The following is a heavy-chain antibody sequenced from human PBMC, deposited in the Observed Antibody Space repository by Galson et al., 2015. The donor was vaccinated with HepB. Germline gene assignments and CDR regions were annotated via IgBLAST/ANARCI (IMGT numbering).Heavy chain of an antibody. CDR2: IIPIFGTA. V-gene: IGHV1-69*13. D-gene: IGHD6-6*01. Sequence: SVKVSCKASGGTFSSYAISWVRQAPGQGLEWVGGIIPIFGTANYAQKFQGRVTITADESTSTAYMELSSLRSEDTAVYYCASNGIAARPYYYYGMDVWGQGTTVTVSS. J-gene: IGHJ6*02. CDR3: ASNGIAARPYYYYGMDV. CDR1: GGTFSSYA.